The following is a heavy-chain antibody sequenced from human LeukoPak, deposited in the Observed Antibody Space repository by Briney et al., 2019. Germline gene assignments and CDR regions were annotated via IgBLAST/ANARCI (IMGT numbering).Heavy chain of an antibody. CDR2: IKQDGSEK. D-gene: IGHD5-18*01. Sequence: PGGSLRLSCATSGFTFGSYWMSWVRQAPGKGLEWVANIKQDGSEKYYVDSVKGRLTISRDNAKNSLYLQMNSLRAEDTAVYYCARGSYGPDYWGQGTLVTVSS. CDR3: ARGSYGPDY. V-gene: IGHV3-7*04. CDR1: GFTFGSYW. J-gene: IGHJ4*02.